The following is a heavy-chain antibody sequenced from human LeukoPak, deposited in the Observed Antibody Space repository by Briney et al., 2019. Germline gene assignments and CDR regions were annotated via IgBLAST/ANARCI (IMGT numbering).Heavy chain of an antibody. J-gene: IGHJ5*02. D-gene: IGHD2-15*01. V-gene: IGHV4-59*01. CDR3: ARSSGRSAWFDP. Sequence: PSETLSLTRTVSGGSISTYFWSWIRQPPGKGLEWIGYIYYSGSTSYNPSLKSRLTISVDTSKNQFSLKLRSVTAADTAIYYCARSSGRSAWFDPWGQGTLVTVSS. CDR1: GGSISTYF. CDR2: IYYSGST.